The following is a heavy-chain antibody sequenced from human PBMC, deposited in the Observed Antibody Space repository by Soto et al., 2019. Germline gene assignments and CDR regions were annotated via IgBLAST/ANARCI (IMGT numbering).Heavy chain of an antibody. CDR1: GGSISSGDYY. J-gene: IGHJ4*02. V-gene: IGHV4-30-4*01. CDR2: IYYSGST. Sequence: QVQLQESGPGLVKPSQTLSLTCTFSGGSISSGDYYWSWIRQPPGKALEWIGYIYYSGSTYYNPSLKSRVTISVDTSKNQFSLKLSSVTAADTAVYYCARGKGDYDSSGYFISDYWGQGTLVTVSS. D-gene: IGHD3-22*01. CDR3: ARGKGDYDSSGYFISDY.